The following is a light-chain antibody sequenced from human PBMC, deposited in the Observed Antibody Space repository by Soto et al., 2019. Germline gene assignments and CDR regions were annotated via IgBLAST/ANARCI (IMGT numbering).Light chain of an antibody. J-gene: IGKJ1*01. CDR2: WAS. V-gene: IGKV4-1*01. CDR3: QQYYSTPWT. CDR1: QSVLSSSNNKNY. Sequence: DIVVTQSPDSLAVSLGERATINCKSSQSVLSSSNNKNYFAWYQQKPGQPPKLLFYWASTRESGXPDRXSGXXXXXXXXXXXXXXQVEDVAXYYCQQYYSTPWTFGQGTKVEIK.